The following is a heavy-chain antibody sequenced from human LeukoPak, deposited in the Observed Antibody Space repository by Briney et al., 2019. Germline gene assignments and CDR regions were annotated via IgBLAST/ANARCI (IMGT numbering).Heavy chain of an antibody. J-gene: IGHJ4*02. Sequence: SETLSLTCTVSGGSISSSSYYWGWIHQPPGTGLEWIGSIYYSGSTYYNPSLKSRVTISVDTSKNQFSLKLSSVTAADTAVYYCARDHTQGFDYWGQGTLVTVSS. CDR3: ARDHTQGFDY. D-gene: IGHD2-2*02. CDR2: IYYSGST. CDR1: GGSISSSSYY. V-gene: IGHV4-39*07.